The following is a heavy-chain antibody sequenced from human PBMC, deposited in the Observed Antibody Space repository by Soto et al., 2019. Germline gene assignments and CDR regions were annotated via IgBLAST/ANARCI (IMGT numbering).Heavy chain of an antibody. CDR3: VGGRCRLVGCDY. D-gene: IGHD1-26*01. Sequence: QVQLQQWGAGQLTDSENLALTCGVNADSFSNYYWIWIRQPPGKGLELIGEIDHSGNTNYSPSLKSRVTMSVDTSKTQSSLRLTSVTAAATAVYYCVGGRCRLVGCDYWGQGTLVTVSS. CDR2: IDHSGNT. J-gene: IGHJ4*02. CDR1: ADSFSNYY. V-gene: IGHV4-34*01.